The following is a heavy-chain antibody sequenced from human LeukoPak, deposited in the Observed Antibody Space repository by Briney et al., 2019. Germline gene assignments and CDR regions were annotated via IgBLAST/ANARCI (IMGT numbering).Heavy chain of an antibody. CDR1: GYTFTGYY. CDR3: ARVDGSPDS. Sequence: ASVKVSCKASGYTFTGYYMHWVRQATGQGLEWMGWVNLNSGNTGYAQKFQGRVTITRDTSINTAYMELSSLRSEDTAVYYCARVDGSPDSWGQGTLVTVSS. D-gene: IGHD2-15*01. J-gene: IGHJ4*02. V-gene: IGHV1-8*03. CDR2: VNLNSGNT.